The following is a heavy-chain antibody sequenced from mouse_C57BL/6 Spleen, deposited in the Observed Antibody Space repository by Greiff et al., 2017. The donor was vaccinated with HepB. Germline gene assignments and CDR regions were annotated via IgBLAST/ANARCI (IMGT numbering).Heavy chain of an antibody. V-gene: IGHV2-3*01. Sequence: VQRVESGPGLVAPSQSLSITCTVSGFSLTSYGVSWVRQPPGKGLEWLGVIWGDGSTNYHSALISRLSISKDNSKSQVFLKLNSLQTDDTATYYCAKKGDIYDYDDGYYFDYWGQGTTLTVSS. CDR2: IWGDGST. J-gene: IGHJ2*01. D-gene: IGHD2-4*01. CDR3: AKKGDIYDYDDGYYFDY. CDR1: GFSLTSYG.